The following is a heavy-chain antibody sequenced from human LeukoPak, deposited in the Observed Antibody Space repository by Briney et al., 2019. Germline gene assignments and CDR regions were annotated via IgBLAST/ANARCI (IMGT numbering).Heavy chain of an antibody. D-gene: IGHD5-18*01. Sequence: ASVKVSCKASGGTFSSYAISWVRQAPGQGLEWMGWISAYNGNTNYAQKLQDRVTMTTDTSTSTAYMGLRSLRSDDTAVYYCARVGPLYSYGPNWFDPWGQGTLVTVSS. V-gene: IGHV1-18*01. CDR2: ISAYNGNT. J-gene: IGHJ5*02. CDR3: ARVGPLYSYGPNWFDP. CDR1: GGTFSSYA.